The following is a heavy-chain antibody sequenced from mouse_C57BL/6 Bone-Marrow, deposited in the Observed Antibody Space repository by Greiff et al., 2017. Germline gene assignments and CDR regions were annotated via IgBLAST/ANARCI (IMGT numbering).Heavy chain of an antibody. D-gene: IGHD2-4*01. J-gene: IGHJ4*01. CDR2: IRLKSDNYAT. CDR1: GFTFSNYW. Sequence: EVQLMESGGGLVQPGGSMKLSCVASGFTFSNYWMNWVRQSPEKGLEWVAQIRLKSDNYATHYAESVKGRFTISRDDSKSSVYLQMNNLRAEDTGIYYCTSDYGYAMDYWGQGTSVTVSS. CDR3: TSDYGYAMDY. V-gene: IGHV6-3*01.